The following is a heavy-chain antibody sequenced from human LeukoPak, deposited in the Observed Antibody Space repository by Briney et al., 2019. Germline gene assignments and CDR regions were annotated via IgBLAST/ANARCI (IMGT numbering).Heavy chain of an antibody. J-gene: IGHJ6*03. D-gene: IGHD4-17*01. Sequence: ASVKVSCKASGGTFSSYAISWVRQALGQGLEWMGRIIPIFGTANYAQKFQGRVTITTDESTSTAYMELSSLRSEDTAVYYCAREGATVTTYYYYYYMDVWGKGTTVTVSS. V-gene: IGHV1-69*05. CDR1: GGTFSSYA. CDR3: AREGATVTTYYYYYYMDV. CDR2: IIPIFGTA.